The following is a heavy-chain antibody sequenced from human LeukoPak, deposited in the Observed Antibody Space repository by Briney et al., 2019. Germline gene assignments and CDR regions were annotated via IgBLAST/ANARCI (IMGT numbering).Heavy chain of an antibody. D-gene: IGHD1-1*01. Sequence: PSETLSLTCTVSGGSISSGGSYWGWLRQPPGKGLEYIGNIYYSGTTHYTPSLKSRVTMSVDTSKNQFSLKVSSVTAADTAVYYWAGHRSGTMFDYWGQGTLVTVSS. CDR2: IYYSGTT. CDR3: AGHRSGTMFDY. V-gene: IGHV4-39*01. CDR1: GGSISSGGSY. J-gene: IGHJ4*02.